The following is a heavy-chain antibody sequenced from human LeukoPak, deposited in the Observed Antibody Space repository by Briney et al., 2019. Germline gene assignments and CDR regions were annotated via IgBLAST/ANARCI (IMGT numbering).Heavy chain of an antibody. J-gene: IGHJ4*02. CDR1: GFTFSSYG. D-gene: IGHD6-13*01. Sequence: SGGSLRLSCAASGFTFSSYGMHWVRQAPGKGLEWVAVISYDGSNKYYADSVKGRFTISRDNSKNTLYLQMNSLRAEDTAVYYCAKIPPIAAAGTGIDYWGQGTLVTVSS. CDR2: ISYDGSNK. V-gene: IGHV3-30*18. CDR3: AKIPPIAAAGTGIDY.